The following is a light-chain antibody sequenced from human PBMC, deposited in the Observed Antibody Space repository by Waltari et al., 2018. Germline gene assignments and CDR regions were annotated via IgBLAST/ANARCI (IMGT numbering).Light chain of an antibody. V-gene: IGKV1-39*01. J-gene: IGKJ3*01. Sequence: DIQMTQSPSSLSASVGDRVTITCRASQSISSYLNWYQQKPGKAPKLLIYAASSLQSGVPSRFSGSGSGTDFTLTISSLQPEDFATYYCQQYDDPHFTFGPGTKVDLK. CDR1: QSISSY. CDR3: QQYDDPHFT. CDR2: AAS.